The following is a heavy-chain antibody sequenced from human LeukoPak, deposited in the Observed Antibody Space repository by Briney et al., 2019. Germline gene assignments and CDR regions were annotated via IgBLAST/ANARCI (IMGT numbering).Heavy chain of an antibody. J-gene: IGHJ5*02. D-gene: IGHD2-2*01. CDR3: AKGYIVVVPAASLTYNWFDP. CDR1: GFTFSSYA. V-gene: IGHV3-23*01. Sequence: SGGSLRLSCAASGFTFSSYAMSWVRQAPGKGLEWVSAISGSGGSTYYADSVKGRFTISRDNSKNTLYLQMNSLRAEDTAVYYCAKGYIVVVPAASLTYNWFDPWGQGTLVTVSS. CDR2: ISGSGGST.